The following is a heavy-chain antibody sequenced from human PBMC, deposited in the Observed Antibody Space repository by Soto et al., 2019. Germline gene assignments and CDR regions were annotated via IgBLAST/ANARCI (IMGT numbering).Heavy chain of an antibody. J-gene: IGHJ4*02. Sequence: EVQLVESGGGLVKPGGSLRLSCAASGFTFSNAWMNWVRQAQGKGLEWVGRITRKTDGGTTEYAAHVQGRFTISRDDSKNTLYLQMNSLKPEDTAVYYCTTDGETTVTPARYWGQGTLVTVSS. CDR3: TTDGETTVTPARY. CDR1: GFTFSNAW. D-gene: IGHD4-17*01. CDR2: ITRKTDGGTT. V-gene: IGHV3-15*07.